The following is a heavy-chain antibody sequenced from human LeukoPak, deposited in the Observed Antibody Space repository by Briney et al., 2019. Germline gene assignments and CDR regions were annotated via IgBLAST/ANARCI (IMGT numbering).Heavy chain of an antibody. CDR3: ARTAFRLRFLEWPHPRVGAFDI. CDR1: GGSISSSSYY. Sequence: PSETLSLTCTVSGGSISSSSYYWGWIRQPPGKGLEWIGYIYYSGSTNYNPSLKSRVTISVDTSKNQFSLKLSSVTAADTAVYYCARTAFRLRFLEWPHPRVGAFDIWGQGTMVTVSS. V-gene: IGHV4-61*05. CDR2: IYYSGST. J-gene: IGHJ3*02. D-gene: IGHD3-3*01.